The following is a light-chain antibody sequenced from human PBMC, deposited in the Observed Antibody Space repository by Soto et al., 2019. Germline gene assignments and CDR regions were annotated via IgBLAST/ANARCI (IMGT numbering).Light chain of an antibody. CDR1: QGISSY. V-gene: IGKV1-9*01. CDR2: AAS. Sequence: DIQLTQSPSFLSASVGDRVTITCRASQGISSYLAWYQQKPGKATKLLIYAASTLQSGVPSRFSGSGSGTEFTLTISSLQPEDFATYYCQQLNSYPFTFGGGTKVEIK. CDR3: QQLNSYPFT. J-gene: IGKJ4*01.